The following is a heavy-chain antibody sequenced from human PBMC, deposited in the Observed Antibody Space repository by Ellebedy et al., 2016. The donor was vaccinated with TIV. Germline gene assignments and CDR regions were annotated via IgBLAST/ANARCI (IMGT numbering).Heavy chain of an antibody. CDR2: INPNSGGT. D-gene: IGHD2-2*01. V-gene: IGHV1-2*02. CDR1: GYTFTGYY. J-gene: IGHJ4*02. Sequence: ASVKVSCXASGYTFTGYYMHWVRQAPGQGLEWMGWINPNSGGTNYAQKFQGRVTMTRDTSISTAYMELSRLRSDDTAVYYCARDPLGYCSSTSCLYFDYWGQGTLVTVSS. CDR3: ARDPLGYCSSTSCLYFDY.